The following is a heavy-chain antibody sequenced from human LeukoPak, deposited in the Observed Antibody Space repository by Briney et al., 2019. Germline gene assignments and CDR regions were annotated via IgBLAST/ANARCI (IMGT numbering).Heavy chain of an antibody. J-gene: IGHJ6*03. D-gene: IGHD3-10*01. Sequence: GGSLRLSCAASGFTFSSYSMNWVRQAPGKGLEWVSSISSSSYIYYADSVKGRFTISRDNAKNSLYLQMNSLRAEDTAVYYCARDLTLPPRGYYYYMDVWGKRTTVTVSS. CDR2: ISSSSYI. CDR1: GFTFSSYS. V-gene: IGHV3-21*01. CDR3: ARDLTLPPRGYYYYMDV.